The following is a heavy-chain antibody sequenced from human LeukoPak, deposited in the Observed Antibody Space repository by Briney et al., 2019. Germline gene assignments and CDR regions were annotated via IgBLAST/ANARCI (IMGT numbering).Heavy chain of an antibody. J-gene: IGHJ5*02. Sequence: PSETLSLTCSVSGVSISTYYWTWIRQPAGKGLEWIGRMYIGGTRNYNPSLKSRVTMSIDTSKNQFSLKLSSVTAADTDVYYCARDLPRENSYAYGFWFDPWGQGTLVTVSS. V-gene: IGHV4-4*07. CDR2: MYIGGTR. CDR3: ARDLPRENSYAYGFWFDP. D-gene: IGHD3-16*01. CDR1: GVSISTYY.